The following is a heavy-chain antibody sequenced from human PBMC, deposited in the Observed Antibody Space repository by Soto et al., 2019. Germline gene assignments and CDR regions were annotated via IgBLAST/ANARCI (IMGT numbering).Heavy chain of an antibody. CDR2: IKQDGSEK. J-gene: IGHJ6*02. CDR3: VRDWSTFRGMDV. Sequence: GGPLSLSCAASGFTFSTYWMNWVRQAPGKGLEWVANIKQDGSEKYYVDSVKGRFAISRDNAKDSLFLQMNNLRAEDTAVYYCVRDWSTFRGMDVWGQGTTVTVSS. V-gene: IGHV3-7*01. CDR1: GFTFSTYW.